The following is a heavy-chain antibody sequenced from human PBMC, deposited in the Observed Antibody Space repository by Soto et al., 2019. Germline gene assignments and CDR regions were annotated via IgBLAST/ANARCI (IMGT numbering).Heavy chain of an antibody. J-gene: IGHJ6*03. CDR3: AREGYSSGRRYYYMDV. CDR2: TYYRSKWYN. CDR1: GDSVSSNSAA. D-gene: IGHD6-19*01. Sequence: PSQTLSLTCAISGDSVSSNSAAWNWIRQSPSRGLEWLGRTYYRSKWYNDYAVSVKSRITINPDTSKNQFSLQLNSVTPEDTAVYYCAREGYSSGRRYYYMDVWGKGTTVTVSS. V-gene: IGHV6-1*01.